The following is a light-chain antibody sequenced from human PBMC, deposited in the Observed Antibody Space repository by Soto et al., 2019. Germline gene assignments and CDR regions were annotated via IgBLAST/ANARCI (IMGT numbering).Light chain of an antibody. CDR1: SSDVGGYDY. J-gene: IGLJ1*01. Sequence: QSALTQPASVSGSPGQSITISCTGTSSDVGGYDYVSWYQQHPGKAPKLMIYDVSNRPSGVSNRFSGSKSGNTASLTISGLQAEDEADYYCSSSTNSSPYVFGTGTKV. CDR3: SSSTNSSPYV. V-gene: IGLV2-14*01. CDR2: DVS.